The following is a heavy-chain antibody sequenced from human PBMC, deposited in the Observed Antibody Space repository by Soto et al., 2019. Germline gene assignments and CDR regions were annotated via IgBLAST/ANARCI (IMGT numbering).Heavy chain of an antibody. Sequence: GESLKISCKGSGYSFTSYWISWVRQMPGKGLEWMGRIDPSDSYTNYSPSFQGHVTISADKSISTAYLQWSSLKASDTAMYYCARHVNGYYYDCCGSKGHCYYGMDCWGQGSTVPVSS. CDR2: IDPSDSYT. CDR3: ARHVNGYYYDCCGSKGHCYYGMDC. J-gene: IGHJ6*02. V-gene: IGHV5-10-1*01. D-gene: IGHD3-22*01. CDR1: GYSFTSYW.